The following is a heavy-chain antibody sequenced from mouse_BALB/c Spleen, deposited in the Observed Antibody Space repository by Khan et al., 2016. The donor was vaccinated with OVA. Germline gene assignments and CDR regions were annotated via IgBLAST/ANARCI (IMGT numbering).Heavy chain of an antibody. CDR3: VRVGAYYRNDGWFAY. CDR1: GYTFTSYT. D-gene: IGHD2-14*01. J-gene: IGHJ3*01. CDR2: INPSNGYT. V-gene: IGHV1-4*01. Sequence: VQLQQSGAELARPGASVKMSCKASGYTFTSYTIHWIKLRPGQGLEWIGYINPSNGYTNYNQKFKDKATLTADKSSTTAYMQLSSLTSDDLAVYNCVRVGAYYRNDGWFAYWGQGTLVTVSA.